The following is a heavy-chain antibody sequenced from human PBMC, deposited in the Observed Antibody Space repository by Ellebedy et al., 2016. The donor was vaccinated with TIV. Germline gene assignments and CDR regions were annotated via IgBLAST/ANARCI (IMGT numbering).Heavy chain of an antibody. V-gene: IGHV4-34*01. CDR2: IHPSGVI. Sequence: MPSETLSLTCAVSGGSLRGYYWSWIRQPPGKGLEWIGEIHPSGVINYDPSLKSRVTISADTSKNQVSLRLSSVSAADTAIYFCAKGLGGLQLWFEPWGQGTLVTVSS. J-gene: IGHJ5*02. CDR3: AKGLGGLQLWFEP. CDR1: GGSLRGYY. D-gene: IGHD1-1*01.